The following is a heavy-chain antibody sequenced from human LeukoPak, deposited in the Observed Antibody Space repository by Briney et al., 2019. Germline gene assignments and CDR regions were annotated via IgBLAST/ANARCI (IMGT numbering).Heavy chain of an antibody. Sequence: GASVKVSCKASGYTFTGYYMHWVRQAPGQGLEWMGWINPNSGGTNYAQKLKGRVTMTTDTSTSTACMELRSLRSDDTAVYYCARALLGYYGSGSYYLPSSQYYYYYYGMDVWGQGTTVTVSS. V-gene: IGHV1-2*02. J-gene: IGHJ6*02. CDR1: GYTFTGYY. CDR2: INPNSGGT. CDR3: ARALLGYYGSGSYYLPSSQYYYYYYGMDV. D-gene: IGHD3-10*01.